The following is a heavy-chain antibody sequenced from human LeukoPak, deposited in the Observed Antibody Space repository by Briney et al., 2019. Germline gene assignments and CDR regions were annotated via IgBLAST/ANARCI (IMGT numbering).Heavy chain of an antibody. CDR1: GFTFGSYG. CDR2: IWYDGSNK. V-gene: IGHV3-33*06. J-gene: IGHJ4*02. CDR3: AKVTSWIQLWSLDY. Sequence: PGRSLRLSCAASGFTFGSYGMHWVRQAPGKGLEWVAVIWYDGSNKYYADSVKGRFTISRDNSKNTLYLQMNSLRAEDTAVYYCAKVTSWIQLWSLDYWGQGTLVTVSS. D-gene: IGHD5-18*01.